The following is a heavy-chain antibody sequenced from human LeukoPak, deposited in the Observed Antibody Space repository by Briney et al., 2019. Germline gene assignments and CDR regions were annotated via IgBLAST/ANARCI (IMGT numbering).Heavy chain of an antibody. V-gene: IGHV3-72*01. CDR2: TKAKVDNYVT. D-gene: IGHD3-10*01. J-gene: IGHJ4*02. CDR3: ARDNIGSYDY. CDR1: GFTFSDYY. Sequence: GGSLRLSCVVSGFTFSDYYMDWVRQTPGKGLEWICRTKAKVDNYVTEYAASVKGIFTISRDESKSSLYLQMNSLKTEDTAVYYCARDNIGSYDYWGQGTRVTVSS.